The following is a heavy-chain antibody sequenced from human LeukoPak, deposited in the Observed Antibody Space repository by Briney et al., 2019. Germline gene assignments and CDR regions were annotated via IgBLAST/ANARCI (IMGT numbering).Heavy chain of an antibody. Sequence: ASVKVSCKASGYTFTGYYMHWVRQAPGQGLEWMGRINPNSGGTNYAQKFQGRVTMTRDTSISTAYMELSRLRSDDTAVYYCASSLYYYGSGSLDYWGQGTLVTVSS. D-gene: IGHD3-10*01. CDR3: ASSLYYYGSGSLDY. CDR2: INPNSGGT. CDR1: GYTFTGYY. J-gene: IGHJ4*02. V-gene: IGHV1-2*06.